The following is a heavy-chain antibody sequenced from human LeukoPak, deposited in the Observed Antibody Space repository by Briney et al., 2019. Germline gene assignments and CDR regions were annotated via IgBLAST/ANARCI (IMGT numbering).Heavy chain of an antibody. V-gene: IGHV4-34*01. Sequence: PSETLSLTCAVYGGSFSGYYWSWIRQPPGKGLEWIGEINHSGDTNYNPSLKSRVTISVDTSKSQFSLKLSSVTAADTAIYYCARNIVGPRQVDYWGQGTLVTVSS. CDR2: INHSGDT. J-gene: IGHJ4*02. CDR1: GGSFSGYY. CDR3: ARNIVGPRQVDY. D-gene: IGHD1-26*01.